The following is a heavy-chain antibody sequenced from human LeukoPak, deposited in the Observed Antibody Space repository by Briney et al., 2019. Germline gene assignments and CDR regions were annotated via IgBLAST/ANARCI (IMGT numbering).Heavy chain of an antibody. CDR3: ARSWSSSLPFAY. CDR2: IYYSGST. V-gene: IGHV4-59*08. Sequence: SETLSLTCTVSGGSISSYYWSWIRQPPGKGLEWIGYIYYSGSTNYNPSLKSRVTISVDTSKNQFSLKLSSVTAADTAVYYCARSWSSSLPFAYWGQGTLVTVSS. J-gene: IGHJ4*02. D-gene: IGHD6-13*01. CDR1: GGSISSYY.